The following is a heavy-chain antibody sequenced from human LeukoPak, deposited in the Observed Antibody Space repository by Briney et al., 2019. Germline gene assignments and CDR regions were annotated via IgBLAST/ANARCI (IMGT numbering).Heavy chain of an antibody. D-gene: IGHD3-9*01. CDR1: GGSISSGSYY. CDR2: IYTSGST. V-gene: IGHV4-61*02. Sequence: SQTLSLTCTVSGGSISSGSYYWSWIRQPAGKGLEWIGRIYTSGSTNYNPPLKSRVTISVDTSKDQFSLKLSSVTAADTAVYYCARAGGYDILTGYYKVGWFDPWGQGTLVTVSS. J-gene: IGHJ5*02. CDR3: ARAGGYDILTGYYKVGWFDP.